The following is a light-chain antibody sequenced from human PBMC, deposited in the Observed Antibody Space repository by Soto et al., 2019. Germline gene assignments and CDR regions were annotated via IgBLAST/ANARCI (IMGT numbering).Light chain of an antibody. CDR2: DAS. CDR1: QRVSSN. J-gene: IGKJ2*01. V-gene: IGKV3-15*01. CDR3: QQYNSWPYT. Sequence: EIVMTQSPATLSVSPGERATLSCRASQRVSSNLAWYQQKPGQAPRLPIYDASTRATGIPARFSGSGSGTEFTLTISSLQSEDFAVYYCQQYNSWPYTFGQGTKVDIK.